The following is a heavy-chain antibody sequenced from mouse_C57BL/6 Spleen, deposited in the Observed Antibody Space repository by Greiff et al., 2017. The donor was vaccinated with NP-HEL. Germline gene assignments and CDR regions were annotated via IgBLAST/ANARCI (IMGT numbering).Heavy chain of an antibody. CDR3: ARYGTPVVGAMDY. J-gene: IGHJ4*01. V-gene: IGHV1-80*01. D-gene: IGHD1-1*01. Sequence: VQGVESGAELVKPGASVKISCKASGYAFSSYWMNWVKQRPGKGLEWIGQIYPGDGDTNYNGKFKGKATLTADKSSSTAYMQLSSLTSEDSAVYFCARYGTPVVGAMDYWGQGTSVTVSS. CDR1: GYAFSSYW. CDR2: IYPGDGDT.